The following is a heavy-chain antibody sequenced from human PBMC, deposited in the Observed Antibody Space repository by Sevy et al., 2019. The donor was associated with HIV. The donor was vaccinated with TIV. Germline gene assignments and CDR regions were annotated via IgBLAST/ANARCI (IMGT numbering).Heavy chain of an antibody. Sequence: ASVVSCKASGYTFTGHYMHWVRQAPGQGLEWMGRINPNSGGTNYAQKFQGRVTMTRDTSISTAYMELSRLRSDDTAVYYCARITIFGVVIGFDYWGQGTLVTVSS. CDR2: INPNSGGT. V-gene: IGHV1-2*06. J-gene: IGHJ4*02. D-gene: IGHD3-3*01. CDR1: GYTFTGHY. CDR3: ARITIFGVVIGFDY.